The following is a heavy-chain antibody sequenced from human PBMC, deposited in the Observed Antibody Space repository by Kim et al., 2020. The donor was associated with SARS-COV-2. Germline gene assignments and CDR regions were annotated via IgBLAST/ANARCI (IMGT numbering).Heavy chain of an antibody. Sequence: GGSLRLSCAASGFTFSNYAMSWVRLAPGRGLEWVSAISGSGGSTYYADSVKGRFTISRDNSKNTLYLQMNSLRAEDTALYYCAKGSSYYYYYGMDVWGQGTTVTVSS. CDR2: ISGSGGST. D-gene: IGHD6-13*01. V-gene: IGHV3-23*01. J-gene: IGHJ6*02. CDR3: AKGSSYYYYYGMDV. CDR1: GFTFSNYA.